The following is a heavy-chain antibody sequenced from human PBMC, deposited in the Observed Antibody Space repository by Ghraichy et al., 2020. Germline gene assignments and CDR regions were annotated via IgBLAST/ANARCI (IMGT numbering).Heavy chain of an antibody. D-gene: IGHD4-23*01. CDR1: GFTFSSYA. CDR3: AKASYRFYGGDFPHFDY. J-gene: IGHJ4*02. Sequence: GGYLRLSCAASGFTFSSYAMSWVRQAPGKGLEWVSAISGSGGSTYYADSVKGRFTISRDNSKNTLYLQMNSLRAEDTAVYYCAKASYRFYGGDFPHFDYWGQGTLVTVSS. V-gene: IGHV3-23*01. CDR2: ISGSGGST.